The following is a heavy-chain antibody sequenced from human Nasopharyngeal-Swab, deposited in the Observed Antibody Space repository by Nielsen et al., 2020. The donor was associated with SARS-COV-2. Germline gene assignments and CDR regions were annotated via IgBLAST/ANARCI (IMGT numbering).Heavy chain of an antibody. V-gene: IGHV3-48*03. Sequence: SLKISCAASGFNFDNYEMNWVRQAPGKGLEWVSYISTSGTTIHYADSVRGRFTISRDNAKKSLYLQMNSLRAEDTAVYYCARASRGWSWGQGTLVTVSS. CDR3: ARASRGWS. J-gene: IGHJ5*02. CDR2: ISTSGTTI. D-gene: IGHD6-19*01. CDR1: GFNFDNYE.